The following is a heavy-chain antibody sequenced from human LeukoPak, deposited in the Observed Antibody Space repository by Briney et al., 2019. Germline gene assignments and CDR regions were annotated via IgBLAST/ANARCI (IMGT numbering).Heavy chain of an antibody. J-gene: IGHJ4*02. CDR3: ARYRHLGY. Sequence: GGSLRLSCAASGFTLSDHYMNWVRQAPGKGREWVANINQNGGDKYYVDSVKGRFTISRDNGKNSLYLPMNSLRAEDAAVYYCARYRHLGYWGQGTLVTVSS. CDR1: GFTLSDHY. CDR2: INQNGGDK. V-gene: IGHV3-7*01.